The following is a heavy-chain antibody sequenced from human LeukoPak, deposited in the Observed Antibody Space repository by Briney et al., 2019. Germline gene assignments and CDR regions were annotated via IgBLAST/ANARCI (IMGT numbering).Heavy chain of an antibody. CDR2: ISYDGSNR. V-gene: IGHV3-30*18. J-gene: IGHJ4*02. Sequence: GRSLRLSCAASGFTFNTFGIHWVRQAPGKGLEWVALISYDGSNRYYADSGKGRFTISRDNSKNTLYLQMNSLRAEDTAVYYCAKPGLSGSFSQLHYWGQGTLVTVSS. CDR1: GFTFNTFG. D-gene: IGHD1-26*01. CDR3: AKPGLSGSFSQLHY.